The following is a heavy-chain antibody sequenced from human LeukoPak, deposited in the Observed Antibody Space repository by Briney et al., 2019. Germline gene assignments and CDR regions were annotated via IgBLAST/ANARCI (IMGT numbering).Heavy chain of an antibody. CDR1: GGSISSNY. Sequence: SETLSLTCTVSGGSISSNYWSWIRQPPGKGLEWIGYIYDSGRTNYNPSLKSRVTVSVDTSKNQFSLKLSSVTAADTAVYYCASTTGDYWGQGTLVTVSS. V-gene: IGHV4-59*08. CDR2: IYDSGRT. CDR3: ASTTGDY. J-gene: IGHJ4*02. D-gene: IGHD4-17*01.